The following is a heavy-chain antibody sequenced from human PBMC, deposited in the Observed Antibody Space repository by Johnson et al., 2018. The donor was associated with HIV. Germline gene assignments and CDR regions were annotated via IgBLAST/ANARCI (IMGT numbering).Heavy chain of an antibody. CDR1: GFTFRSYA. D-gene: IGHD5-24*01. CDR2: INWNSGST. CDR3: ARMAAHVSDF. Sequence: MQLVESGGGVVQPGKSLRLSCTASGFTFRSYALSWVRLAPGKGLEWVSGINWNSGSTGYADSVKGRFTISRDNSKSTLYLQMNSLRVEDTAVYYCARMAAHVSDFWGQGTMVTVSS. V-gene: IGHV3-20*04. J-gene: IGHJ3*01.